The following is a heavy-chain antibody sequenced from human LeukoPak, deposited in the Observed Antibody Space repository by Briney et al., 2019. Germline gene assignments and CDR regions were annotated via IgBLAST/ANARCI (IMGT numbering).Heavy chain of an antibody. CDR3: ARHPRDTALFTIDY. D-gene: IGHD5-18*01. CDR1: DFTFSNYA. V-gene: IGHV3-23*01. Sequence: GGSLRLSCAAFDFTFSNYAMSWVRHSPGKGLEWVSGTSGSGGSRYYPDSVKGRFTISRDNSKNTLSLEMNSLRAEDTAVYYCARHPRDTALFTIDYWGQGTLVTVSS. J-gene: IGHJ4*02. CDR2: TSGSGGSR.